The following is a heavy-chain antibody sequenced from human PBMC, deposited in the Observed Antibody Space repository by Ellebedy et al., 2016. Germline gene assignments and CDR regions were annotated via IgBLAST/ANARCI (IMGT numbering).Heavy chain of an antibody. CDR1: GYTFTSYA. J-gene: IGHJ4*02. CDR2: INAGNGNT. CDR3: ARDLLTYGRPLVY. D-gene: IGHD3-9*01. V-gene: IGHV1-3*01. Sequence: ASVKVSCXASGYTFTSYAMHWVRQAPGQRLEWMGWINAGNGNTKYSQKFQGRVTITRDTSASTAYMELSGLRSEDTAVYYCARDLLTYGRPLVYWGQGTLVTVSS.